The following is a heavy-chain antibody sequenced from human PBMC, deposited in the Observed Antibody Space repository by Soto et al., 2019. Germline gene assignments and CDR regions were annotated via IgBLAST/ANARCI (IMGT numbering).Heavy chain of an antibody. CDR1: GFTFSSYA. CDR3: ARLRDAFDI. Sequence: QVQLVESGGGVVQPGRSLRLSCAASGFTFSSYAMHWVRQAPGKGLEWVAVISYDGSNKYYAESVKGRFTISRDNSKNALYLQMNSLTAEDTAVYYCARLRDAFDIWGQGTMVTVSS. J-gene: IGHJ3*02. D-gene: IGHD3-16*01. CDR2: ISYDGSNK. V-gene: IGHV3-30-3*01.